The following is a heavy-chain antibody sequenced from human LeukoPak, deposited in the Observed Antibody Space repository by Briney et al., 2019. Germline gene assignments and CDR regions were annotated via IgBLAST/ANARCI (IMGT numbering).Heavy chain of an antibody. D-gene: IGHD2-15*01. J-gene: IGHJ6*02. CDR2: ISYDGSNK. Sequence: GGSLRLSCAASGFTFSSYGMHWVRQAPGTGLEWVAVISYDGSNKYYADSVKGRFTISRDNSKNTLYLQMNSLRAEDTAVYYCAKVHIPYCSGGSCAPYGMDVWGQGTTVTVSS. CDR3: AKVHIPYCSGGSCAPYGMDV. CDR1: GFTFSSYG. V-gene: IGHV3-30*18.